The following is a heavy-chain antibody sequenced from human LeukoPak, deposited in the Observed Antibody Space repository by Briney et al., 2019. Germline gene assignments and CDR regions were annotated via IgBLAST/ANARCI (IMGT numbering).Heavy chain of an antibody. J-gene: IGHJ3*01. CDR3: AREFRTTTWSFDAFDL. CDR1: GYTFTDYY. CDR2: INPTSGAT. Sequence: VASVKVPCKASGYTFTDYYMHWVRQAPGQGLDWVGWINPTSGATNYAQKFQGRVTMTRDTSNNTSYMELSRLRSDDTAVYYCAREFRTTTWSFDAFDLWGQGTMVTVSS. D-gene: IGHD1/OR15-1a*01. V-gene: IGHV1-2*02.